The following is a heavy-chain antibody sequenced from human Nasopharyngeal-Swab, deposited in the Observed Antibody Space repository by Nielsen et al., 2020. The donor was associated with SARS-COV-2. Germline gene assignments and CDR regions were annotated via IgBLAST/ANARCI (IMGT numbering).Heavy chain of an antibody. CDR2: ISAYNGNT. J-gene: IGHJ6*02. Sequence: WVRQAPGQGLEWMGWISAYNGNTNHAQKLQGRVTMTTDTSTSTAYMELRSLRSDDTAVYYCARMYYDILTGWYYYYGMDVWGQGTTVTVSS. CDR3: ARMYYDILTGWYYYYGMDV. D-gene: IGHD3-9*01. V-gene: IGHV1-18*01.